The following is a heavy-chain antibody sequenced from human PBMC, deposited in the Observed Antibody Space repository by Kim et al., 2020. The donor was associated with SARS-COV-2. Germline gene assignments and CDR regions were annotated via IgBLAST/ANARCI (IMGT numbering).Heavy chain of an antibody. D-gene: IGHD6-19*01. J-gene: IGHJ4*02. CDR1: GFTFTSSA. Sequence: SVKVSCKASGFTFTSSAVQWVRQARGQRLEWIGWIVVGSGNTNYAQKFQERVTITRDMSTSTAYMELSSLRSEDTAVYYCAADSRSSGWYGGDYWGQGTLVTVSS. V-gene: IGHV1-58*01. CDR3: AADSRSSGWYGGDY. CDR2: IVVGSGNT.